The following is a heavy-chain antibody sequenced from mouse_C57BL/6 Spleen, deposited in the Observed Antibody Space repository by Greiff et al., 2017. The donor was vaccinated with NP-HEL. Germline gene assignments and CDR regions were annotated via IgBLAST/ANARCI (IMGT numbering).Heavy chain of an antibody. J-gene: IGHJ3*01. CDR3: ARGYDYAAWFAY. Sequence: VQLQQPGAELVRPGSSVKLSCKASGYTFTSYWMDWVKQRPGQGLEWIGNIYPSDSETHYNQKFKDKATLTEDKSSSTAYMQLSSLTSDDSAVYYGARGYDYAAWFAYWGQGTLVTVSA. D-gene: IGHD2-4*01. CDR2: IYPSDSET. CDR1: GYTFTSYW. V-gene: IGHV1-61*01.